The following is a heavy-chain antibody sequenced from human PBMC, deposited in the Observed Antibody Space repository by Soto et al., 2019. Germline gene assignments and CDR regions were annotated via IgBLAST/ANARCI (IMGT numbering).Heavy chain of an antibody. CDR2: ISGSGGST. D-gene: IGHD3-3*01. J-gene: IGHJ4*02. CDR1: GFTFSSYA. Sequence: PGWSLKLSCAASGFTFSSYAMSWVRQAPGKGLEWVSAISGSGGSTYYADSVKGRFTISRDNSKNTLYLQMNSLRAEDTAVYYCAKPTYYDFWSGRVPEDYWGQGTLVTVSS. CDR3: AKPTYYDFWSGRVPEDY. V-gene: IGHV3-23*01.